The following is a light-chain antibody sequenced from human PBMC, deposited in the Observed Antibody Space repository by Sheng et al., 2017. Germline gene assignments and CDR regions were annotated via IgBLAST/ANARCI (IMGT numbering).Light chain of an antibody. J-gene: IGKJ5*01. V-gene: IGKV3D-20*02. Sequence: IVMTQSPATLSVSPGERATLSCRASQSVGSNLAWYQHKPGQAPRLLIYGASSRATDIPDRFSGSGSGTDFTLTISRLEPEDFAVYYCQQRSTWPITFGQGTRLDIK. CDR2: GAS. CDR1: QSVGSN. CDR3: QQRSTWPIT.